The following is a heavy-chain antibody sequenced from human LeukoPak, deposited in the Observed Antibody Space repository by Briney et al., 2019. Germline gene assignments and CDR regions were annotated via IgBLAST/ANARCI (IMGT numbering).Heavy chain of an antibody. J-gene: IGHJ4*02. CDR3: ARSGGRDGYNFGY. Sequence: SETLSLTCTVSGGSIASHYWSWIRQPPGKGLEWIGYFYYSGSTNYNPSLESRVTISVDTSRAHFYLKLSSVTAADTAVYYCARSGGRDGYNFGYWGPGTLVTVSS. V-gene: IGHV4-59*08. CDR2: FYYSGST. CDR1: GGSIASHY. D-gene: IGHD5-24*01.